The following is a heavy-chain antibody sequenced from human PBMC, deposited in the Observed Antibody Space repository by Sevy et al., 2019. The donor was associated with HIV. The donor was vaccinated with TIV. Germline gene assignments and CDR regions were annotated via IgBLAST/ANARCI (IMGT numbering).Heavy chain of an antibody. J-gene: IGHJ6*02. Sequence: GGSLRLSCAASGFTFSSFAMNWVRQAPGKGLEWVSGISSDGGSTYYADSVKGRFTISRDNSKNTFYVQMNSLRVEDTALYYCVTLKYCSSTSCRSLGMDIWGQGTTVTVSS. V-gene: IGHV3-23*01. D-gene: IGHD2-2*01. CDR3: VTLKYCSSTSCRSLGMDI. CDR1: GFTFSSFA. CDR2: ISSDGGST.